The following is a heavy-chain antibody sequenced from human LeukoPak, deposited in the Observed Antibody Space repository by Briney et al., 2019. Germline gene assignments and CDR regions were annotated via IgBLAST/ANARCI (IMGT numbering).Heavy chain of an antibody. CDR2: IYSRGSS. D-gene: IGHD5-12*01. CDR1: GFNVCSNY. V-gene: IGHV3-66*01. J-gene: IGHJ4*02. Sequence: GGSLRLSFAASGFNVCSNYMSRVRQAPGKVLEWVSIIYSRGSSYYADTVQGRFTISRDNSKNTLYLQMDSLRAEDTAVYYCARDRFPDSGYDYWGQGTLVTVSS. CDR3: ARDRFPDSGYDY.